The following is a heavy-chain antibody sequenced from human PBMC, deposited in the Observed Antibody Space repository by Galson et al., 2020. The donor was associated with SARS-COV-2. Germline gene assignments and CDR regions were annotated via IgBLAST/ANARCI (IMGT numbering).Heavy chain of an antibody. J-gene: IGHJ5*02. V-gene: IGHV4-39*01. Sequence: SQTLSLTCTVSGGSISSSSYYWGWIRQPPGKGLEWIGSIYYSGSTYYNPSLKSRVTISVDTSKNQFSLKLSSVTAADTAVYYCARHEVVAATPKDWFDPWGQGTLVTVSS. CDR2: IYYSGST. D-gene: IGHD2-15*01. CDR1: GGSISSSSYY. CDR3: ARHEVVAATPKDWFDP.